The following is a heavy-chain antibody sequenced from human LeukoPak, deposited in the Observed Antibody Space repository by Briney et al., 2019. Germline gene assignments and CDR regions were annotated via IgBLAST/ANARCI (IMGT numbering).Heavy chain of an antibody. CDR2: INHSGST. V-gene: IGHV4-34*01. CDR1: GGSFSGYY. Sequence: PSETLSLTCAVYGGSFSGYYWSWIRQPPGKGLEWIGEINHSGSTNYNPSLKSRVTISVDTSKNQFSLKLSSVTAADTAVYYCARRWGFRVAAAGTKGKTGIIDYWGQGTLVTVSS. CDR3: ARRWGFRVAAAGTKGKTGIIDY. D-gene: IGHD6-13*01. J-gene: IGHJ4*02.